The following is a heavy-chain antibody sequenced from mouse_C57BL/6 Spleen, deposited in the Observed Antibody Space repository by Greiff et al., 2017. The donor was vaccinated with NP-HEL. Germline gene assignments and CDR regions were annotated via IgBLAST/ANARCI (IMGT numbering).Heavy chain of an antibody. CDR3: ARGYYGSPFDY. CDR2: INPNNGGT. J-gene: IGHJ2*01. D-gene: IGHD1-1*01. CDR1: GYTFTDYY. V-gene: IGHV1-26*01. Sequence: VQLQQSGPELVKPGASVEISCKASGYTFTDYYMNWVKQSHGKSLEWIGDINPNNGGTSYNQKFKGKATLTVDKSSSTAYMELRSLTSEDSAVYYCARGYYGSPFDYWGQGTTLTVSS.